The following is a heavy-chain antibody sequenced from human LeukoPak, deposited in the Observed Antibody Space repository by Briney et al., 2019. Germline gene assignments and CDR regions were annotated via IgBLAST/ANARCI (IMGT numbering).Heavy chain of an antibody. Sequence: GGSLRLSCAVSGLTFSSSWMDWVRQAPGKGLEWVASINPDGNKKYSADSVKGRFTISRDNAENSLYLQMNSLRVEDTAFYYCARGPPNWGYDYWGPGTLVTVSS. V-gene: IGHV3-7*01. CDR2: INPDGNKK. CDR3: ARGPPNWGYDY. J-gene: IGHJ4*02. D-gene: IGHD7-27*01. CDR1: GLTFSSSW.